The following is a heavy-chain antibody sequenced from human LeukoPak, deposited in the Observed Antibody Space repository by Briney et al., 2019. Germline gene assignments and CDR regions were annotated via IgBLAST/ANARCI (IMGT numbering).Heavy chain of an antibody. CDR3: ARVDLYDGSAYEGFRYYYYMDV. CDR1: GFTFDDYG. J-gene: IGHJ6*03. D-gene: IGHD3-10*01. CDR2: INWNGGST. Sequence: GGSLRLSCAASGFTFDDYGMSWVRQAPGKGLEWVSGINWNGGSTGYADSVKGRFTISRDNAKNSLYLQMNSLRAEDTALYYCARVDLYDGSAYEGFRYYYYMDVWGRGTTVTVSS. V-gene: IGHV3-20*04.